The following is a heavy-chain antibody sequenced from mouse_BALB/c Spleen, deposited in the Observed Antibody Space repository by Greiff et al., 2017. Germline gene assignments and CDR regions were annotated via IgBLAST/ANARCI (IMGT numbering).Heavy chain of an antibody. CDR1: GFNIKDTY. J-gene: IGHJ4*01. CDR3: ARRYDRYYYAMDY. CDR2: IDPANGNT. D-gene: IGHD2-14*01. Sequence: EVQLQQSGAELVKPGASVKLSCTASGFNIKDTYMHWVKQRPEQGLEWIGRIDPANGNTKYDPKFQGKATITADTSSNTAYLQLSSLTSEDTAVYYCARRYDRYYYAMDYWGQGTSVTVSS. V-gene: IGHV14-3*02.